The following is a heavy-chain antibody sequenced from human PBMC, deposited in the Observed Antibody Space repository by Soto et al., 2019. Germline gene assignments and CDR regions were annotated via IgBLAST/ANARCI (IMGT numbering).Heavy chain of an antibody. J-gene: IGHJ4*02. Sequence: SETLSLTCTVSGGSISSSSYYWGWIRQPPGKGLEWIGSIYYSGSTYYNPSLKSRVTISVDTSKNQFSLKLSSVTAADTAVYYCAIRRFLGPVGYWGQGTLVTVSS. D-gene: IGHD3-3*01. CDR3: AIRRFLGPVGY. V-gene: IGHV4-39*01. CDR2: IYYSGST. CDR1: GGSISSSSYY.